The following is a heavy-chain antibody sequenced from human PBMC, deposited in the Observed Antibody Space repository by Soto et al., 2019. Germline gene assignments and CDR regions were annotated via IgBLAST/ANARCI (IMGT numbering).Heavy chain of an antibody. CDR3: AKGQEYSGYFDY. CDR1: GFTFSSYA. CDR2: ISGSGGST. Sequence: HPGGSLRLSCAASGFTFSSYAMSWVRQAPGKGLEWVSAISGSGGSTYYADSVKGRFTISRDNSKNTLYLQMNSLRAEDTAVYYCAKGQEYSGYFDYWGQGTLVTVSS. D-gene: IGHD5-12*01. V-gene: IGHV3-23*01. J-gene: IGHJ4*02.